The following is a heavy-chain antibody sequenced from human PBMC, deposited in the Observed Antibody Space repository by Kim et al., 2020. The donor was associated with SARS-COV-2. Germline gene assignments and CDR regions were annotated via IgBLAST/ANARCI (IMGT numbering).Heavy chain of an antibody. CDR3: ARDQASSDYYYYGMDV. J-gene: IGHJ6*02. D-gene: IGHD6-25*01. CDR1: GFTFSSYS. V-gene: IGHV3-48*02. CDR2: ISSSSSTI. Sequence: RGSLRLSCAASGFTFSSYSMNWVRQAPGKGLEWVSYISSSSSTIYYADSVKGRFTISRDNAKNSLYLQMNSLRDEDTAVYYCARDQASSDYYYYGMDVWGQGTTVTGSS.